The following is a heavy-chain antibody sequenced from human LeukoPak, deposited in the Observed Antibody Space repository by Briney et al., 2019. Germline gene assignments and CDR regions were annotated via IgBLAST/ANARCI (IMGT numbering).Heavy chain of an antibody. V-gene: IGHV3-53*01. Sequence: GGSLRSSCAASGFSVSSNCMSWVCQAPGKRLEWVSLIYSDGTTYYADSVKGRFTISRDNSKNTLYLQMDSLRAEDTAVYYCAREGTTLWYGMDFWGQGTLVIVSS. CDR2: IYSDGTT. D-gene: IGHD2-15*01. CDR3: AREGTTLWYGMDF. CDR1: GFSVSSNC. J-gene: IGHJ4*01.